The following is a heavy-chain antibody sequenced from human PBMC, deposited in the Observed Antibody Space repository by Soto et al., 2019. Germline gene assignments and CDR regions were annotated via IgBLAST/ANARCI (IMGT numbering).Heavy chain of an antibody. J-gene: IGHJ3*02. CDR3: ARDSRTGLLWFGELSGAFDI. CDR2: ISSSSSYI. D-gene: IGHD3-10*01. Sequence: GGSLRLSCAASGFTFSSYSMNWVRQAPGKGLEWVSSISSSSSYIYYADSVKGRFTISRDNAKNSLYLQMNSLRAEDTAVYYCARDSRTGLLWFGELSGAFDIWGQGTMVTVSS. V-gene: IGHV3-21*01. CDR1: GFTFSSYS.